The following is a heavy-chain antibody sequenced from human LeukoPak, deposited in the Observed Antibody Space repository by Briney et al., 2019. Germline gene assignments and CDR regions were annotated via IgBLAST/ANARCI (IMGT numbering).Heavy chain of an antibody. J-gene: IGHJ1*01. V-gene: IGHV3-30-3*01. CDR1: GFTFSSYA. CDR2: ISYDGSNK. Sequence: GGSLRLSCAASGFTFSSYAMHWVRQAPGKGLEWMAVISYDGSNKYYADSVKGRFTISRDNSKNTLYLQMNSLRAEDTAVYYCARVAVQWLPAEYFQHWGQGTLVTVSS. CDR3: ARVAVQWLPAEYFQH. D-gene: IGHD6-19*01.